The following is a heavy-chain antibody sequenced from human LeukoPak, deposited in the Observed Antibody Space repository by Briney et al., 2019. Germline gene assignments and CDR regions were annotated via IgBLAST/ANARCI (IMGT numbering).Heavy chain of an antibody. V-gene: IGHV3-30*04. CDR2: ISFDGTNK. J-gene: IGHJ4*02. CDR3: ATDYGDYEPIDY. Sequence: GGSLRLSCTASGVTLSNYAMHWVRRPPGRGLEWVAVISFDGTNKYYGDSVEGRFSVSRDNSKNIVYLQMNSLRPDDTAMYYCATDYGDYEPIDYWGQGTLVTVSS. D-gene: IGHD4-17*01. CDR1: GVTLSNYA.